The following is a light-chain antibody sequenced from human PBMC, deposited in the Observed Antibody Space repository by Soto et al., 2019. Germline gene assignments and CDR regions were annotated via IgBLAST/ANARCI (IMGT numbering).Light chain of an antibody. CDR3: MQALQTPLT. J-gene: IGKJ3*01. V-gene: IGKV2-28*01. CDR2: WGS. CDR1: QSLLHSNGYTY. Sequence: EIGMTQCPLSLPVTPGEPASISCRASQSLLHSNGYTYLDWYLQKPGQSPQLLIYWGSNRASGVPDRFSGSGLGTDFTLKISRVEAEDVGVYYCMQALQTPLTFGPGTKVDNK.